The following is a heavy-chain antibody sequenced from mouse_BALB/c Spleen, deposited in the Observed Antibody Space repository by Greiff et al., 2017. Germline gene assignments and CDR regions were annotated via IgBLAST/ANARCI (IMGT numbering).Heavy chain of an antibody. CDR2: ISSGSSTI. V-gene: IGHV5-17*02. CDR1: GFTFSSFG. Sequence: EVKLVESGGGLVQPGGSRKLSCAASGFTFSSFGMHWVRQAPEKGLEWVAYISSGSSTIYYADTVKGRFTISRDNPKNTLFLQMTSLRSEDTDMYYCARTPFTTAWFAYWGQGTLVTVSA. D-gene: IGHD2-12*01. J-gene: IGHJ3*01. CDR3: ARTPFTTAWFAY.